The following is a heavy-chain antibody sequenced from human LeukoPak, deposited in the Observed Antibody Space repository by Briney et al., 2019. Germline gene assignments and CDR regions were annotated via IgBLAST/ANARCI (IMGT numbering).Heavy chain of an antibody. CDR2: IYTSGST. D-gene: IGHD6-6*01. CDR1: GGSISSYY. V-gene: IGHV4-4*07. CDR3: ATESTIAARLYYYYMDV. Sequence: SSETLSLTCTVSGGSISSYYWSWIRQPAGKGLEWIGRIYTSGSTNYNPSLKSRVTISVDKSKNQFSLKLISVTAADTAVYYCATESTIAARLYYYYMDVWGKGTPVTVSS. J-gene: IGHJ6*03.